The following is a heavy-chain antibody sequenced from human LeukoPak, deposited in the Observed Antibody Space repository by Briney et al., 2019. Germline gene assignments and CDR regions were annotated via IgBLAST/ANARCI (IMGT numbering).Heavy chain of an antibody. CDR3: ARHPGIAAMGY. D-gene: IGHD6-25*01. J-gene: IGHJ4*02. V-gene: IGHV4-34*01. CDR2: INHSGST. CDR1: GGSFNGYY. Sequence: SETLSLTCAVYGGSFNGYYWSWIRQPPGKGLEWIGEINHSGSTNYNPSLKSRVTISVDTSKNQFSLKLSSVTAADTAVYYCARHPGIAAMGYWGQGTLVTVSS.